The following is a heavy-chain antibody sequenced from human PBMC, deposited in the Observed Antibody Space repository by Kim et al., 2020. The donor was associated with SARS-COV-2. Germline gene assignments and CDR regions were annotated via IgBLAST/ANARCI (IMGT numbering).Heavy chain of an antibody. Sequence: GGSLRLSCAASGFTVSSNYMSWVRQAPGKGLEWVSVIYSGGSTYYADFVKGRFTISRDNSKNTLYLQMNSLRAEDTAVYYCASESSTSNYYYYYGMDVWGQGTTVTVSS. CDR1: GFTVSSNY. CDR3: ASESSTSNYYYYYGMDV. J-gene: IGHJ6*02. CDR2: IYSGGST. D-gene: IGHD2-2*01. V-gene: IGHV3-53*01.